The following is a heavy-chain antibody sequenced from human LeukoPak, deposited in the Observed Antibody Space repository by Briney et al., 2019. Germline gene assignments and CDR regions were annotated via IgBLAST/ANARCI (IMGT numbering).Heavy chain of an antibody. CDR1: GFTFSSYA. CDR3: AKIIVVLPSTISNPYYFDY. D-gene: IGHD2-2*02. V-gene: IGHV3-23*01. CDR2: ISGSGGST. Sequence: GGSLRLSCAASGFTFSSYAMSWVRQAPGKGLEWVSAISGSGGSTYYADSVKGWFTTSRDNSKNTLYLQMSSLRAEDTAVYYCAKIIVVLPSTISNPYYFDYWGQGTLVTVSS. J-gene: IGHJ4*02.